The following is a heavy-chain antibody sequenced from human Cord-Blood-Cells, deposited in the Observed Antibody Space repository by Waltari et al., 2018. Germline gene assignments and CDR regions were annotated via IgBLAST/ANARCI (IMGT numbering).Heavy chain of an antibody. Sequence: VQLLASGGGLVQPGGCLRLFCAASGFTFSRYAMRWVRQAPGKGLEWVQAISGSGGSTYYADAVKGRFTISRDNSKNTLYLQMNSLRAEDTAVYYCFISGGDCYWGQGTLVTVSS. CDR3: FISGGDCY. D-gene: IGHD2-21*01. J-gene: IGHJ4*02. CDR2: ISGSGGST. CDR1: GFTFSRYA. V-gene: IGHV3-23*01.